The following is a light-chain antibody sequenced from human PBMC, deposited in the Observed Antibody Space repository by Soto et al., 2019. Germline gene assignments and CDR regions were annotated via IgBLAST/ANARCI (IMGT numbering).Light chain of an antibody. J-gene: IGKJ1*01. CDR1: QGIRND. CDR3: LQDYTYPWT. CDR2: DAS. Sequence: AIQMTHSPSSLSASVGDRVTITCRASQGIRNDLGWYQQKPGKAPKLLIYDASSLQSGVPSRFSGSGSGTDFTLTISSLQPEDFASYYCLQDYTYPWTFGQGTKVEIK. V-gene: IGKV1-6*01.